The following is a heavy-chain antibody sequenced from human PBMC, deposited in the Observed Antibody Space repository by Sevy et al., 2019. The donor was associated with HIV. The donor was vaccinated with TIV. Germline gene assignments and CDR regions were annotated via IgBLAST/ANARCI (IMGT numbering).Heavy chain of an antibody. V-gene: IGHV3-23*01. Sequence: GGSLRLSCAASGFTFTNYAMNWVRQAPGKGLEWVSTISGSGGSTYYADSVKGRFTISRDNSKNTLYLQMNSLRAADTALYYCARDHGESTSYYPFGAFDIWGQGTMVTVSS. J-gene: IGHJ3*02. D-gene: IGHD3-22*01. CDR3: ARDHGESTSYYPFGAFDI. CDR2: ISGSGGST. CDR1: GFTFTNYA.